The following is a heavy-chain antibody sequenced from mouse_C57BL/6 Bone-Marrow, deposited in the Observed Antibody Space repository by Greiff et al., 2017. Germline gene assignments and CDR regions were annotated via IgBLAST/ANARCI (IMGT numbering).Heavy chain of an antibody. CDR3: ARCYYGNYDY. CDR2: INPNNGGT. CDR1: GYTFTDYN. V-gene: IGHV1-18*01. Sequence: EVQLQQSGPELVKPGASVKIPCKASGYTFTDYNMDWVKQSHGKSLEWIGDINPNNGGTIYNQKFKGKATLTVDKSSSTAYMELRSLTSEDPAVYYCARCYYGNYDYWGQGTTLTVSS. D-gene: IGHD2-1*01. J-gene: IGHJ2*01.